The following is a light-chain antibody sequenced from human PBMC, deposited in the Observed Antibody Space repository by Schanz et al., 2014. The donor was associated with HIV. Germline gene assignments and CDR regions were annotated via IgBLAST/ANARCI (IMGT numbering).Light chain of an antibody. Sequence: QSALTQPASVSGSPGQSITISCTGTSSDVGGYNYVSWHQQHPGKAPKLMIYDVSNRPSGVSNRFSGSKSGNTASLTISGLRAEDEADYYCCSYTTTSTYVFGAGTKLTVL. CDR2: DVS. J-gene: IGLJ1*01. V-gene: IGLV2-14*03. CDR1: SSDVGGYNY. CDR3: CSYTTTSTYV.